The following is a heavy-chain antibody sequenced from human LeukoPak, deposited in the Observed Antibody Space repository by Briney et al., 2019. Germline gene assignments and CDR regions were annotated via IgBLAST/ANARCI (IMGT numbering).Heavy chain of an antibody. V-gene: IGHV3-23*01. CDR3: AKAAESMYYYDSSLIFDY. D-gene: IGHD3-22*01. CDR2: ISGSGGST. J-gene: IGHJ4*02. Sequence: PGGSLRLSCAASGFTFSSYAMSWVRQAPGKGLEWVSAISGSGGSTYYADSVKGRFTISRDNSKNTLYLQMNSLRAEDTAVYYCAKAAESMYYYDSSLIFDYWGQGTLVTVSS. CDR1: GFTFSSYA.